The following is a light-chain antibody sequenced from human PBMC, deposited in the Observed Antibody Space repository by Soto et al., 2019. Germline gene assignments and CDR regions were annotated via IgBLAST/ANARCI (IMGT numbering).Light chain of an antibody. V-gene: IGKV1-27*01. J-gene: IGKJ4*01. Sequence: DIQMTQSPSSLSASLGDRVTITCRASQSISSYLNLYRQKPGKVPKLLIYAASTLQSGVPSRFSGSGSGTDFTLTISSLQPEDVATYYCQKYNSAPLTFGGGTKVDIK. CDR3: QKYNSAPLT. CDR2: AAS. CDR1: QSISSY.